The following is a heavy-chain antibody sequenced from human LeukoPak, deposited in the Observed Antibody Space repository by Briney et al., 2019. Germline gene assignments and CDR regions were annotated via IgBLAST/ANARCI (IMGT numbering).Heavy chain of an antibody. V-gene: IGHV7-4-1*02. CDR3: ARDKGGVWFGELLFDY. CDR1: GYTFTSYA. Sequence: GASVKVSCKASGYTFTSYAMNWVRQAPGQGREWMGWINTNTGNPTYAQGFTGRFVFSLDTSVSTAYLQISSLKAEDTAVYYCARDKGGVWFGELLFDYWGQGTLVTVSS. J-gene: IGHJ4*02. D-gene: IGHD3-10*01. CDR2: INTNTGNP.